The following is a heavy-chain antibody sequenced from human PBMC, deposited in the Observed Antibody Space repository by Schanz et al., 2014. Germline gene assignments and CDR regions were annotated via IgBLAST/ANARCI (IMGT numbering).Heavy chain of an antibody. CDR3: AKDLGVDCGDGCFNWYFDL. Sequence: EVQLLESGGGLVQPGGSLKLSCAASGFTFDKYAMTWVRQAPGKGLEWVAAVSSRSDEIKYADSVRGRFTISRDNSRSTMYLQMNSLRAEDTAVYFCAKDLGVDCGDGCFNWYFDLWGRGTLVTVSS. CDR1: GFTFDKYA. D-gene: IGHD2-21*02. CDR2: VSSRSDEI. V-gene: IGHV3-23*05. J-gene: IGHJ2*01.